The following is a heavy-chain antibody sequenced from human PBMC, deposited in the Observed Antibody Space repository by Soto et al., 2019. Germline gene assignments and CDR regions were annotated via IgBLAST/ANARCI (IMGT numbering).Heavy chain of an antibody. CDR3: ARGGSVVVPAANYYYYGMDV. V-gene: IGHV3-20*01. Sequence: GSLRLSCAASGFTFDDYGMSWVRQAPGKGLEWVSGINWNGGSTGYADSVKGRFTISRDNAKNSLYLQMNSLRAEDTALYHCARGGSVVVPAANYYYYGMDVWGQGTTVTVSS. CDR2: INWNGGST. J-gene: IGHJ6*02. CDR1: GFTFDDYG. D-gene: IGHD2-2*01.